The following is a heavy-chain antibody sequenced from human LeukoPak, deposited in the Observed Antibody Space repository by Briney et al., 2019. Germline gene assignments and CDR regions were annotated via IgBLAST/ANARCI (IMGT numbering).Heavy chain of an antibody. CDR3: ARLAVTTDAFDI. CDR1: GGSISSYY. Sequence: SETLSLTCTVSGGSISSYYWSWIRQPPGKGLEWIGYIYYSGSTNYNPSLKSRVTISVDTSKNQFSLKLSSVTAADTAVYYCARLAVTTDAFDIWAQGTMVTVSS. CDR2: IYYSGST. D-gene: IGHD4-17*01. J-gene: IGHJ3*02. V-gene: IGHV4-59*08.